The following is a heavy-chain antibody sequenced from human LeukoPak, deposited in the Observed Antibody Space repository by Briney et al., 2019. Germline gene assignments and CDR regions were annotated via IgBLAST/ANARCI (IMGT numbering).Heavy chain of an antibody. D-gene: IGHD1-26*01. J-gene: IGHJ2*01. Sequence: SETLSLTCTVSGGAISSSSYYWGWIRQPPGKGLEWIGSIYYSGNTYYNPSLKSRVTMSVDTSKNQFSLKVSSVTAADTAVYYCAGPAGTYWYFDLWGRGTLVTVSS. V-gene: IGHV4-39*07. CDR3: AGPAGTYWYFDL. CDR1: GGAISSSSYY. CDR2: IYYSGNT.